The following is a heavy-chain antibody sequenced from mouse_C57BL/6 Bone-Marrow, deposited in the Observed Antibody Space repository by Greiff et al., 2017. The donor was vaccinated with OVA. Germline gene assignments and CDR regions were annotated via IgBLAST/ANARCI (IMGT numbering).Heavy chain of an antibody. D-gene: IGHD4-1*02. CDR1: GFTFSDYG. Sequence: DVMLVASGGGLVKPGGSLKLSCAASGFTFSDYGMHWVRQAPEKGLEWVAYISSGSSTIYYADTVKGRFTISRDNAKNTLFLQMTSLRSEDTAMYYCARASTGFDYWGQGTTLTVSS. J-gene: IGHJ2*01. CDR3: ARASTGFDY. CDR2: ISSGSSTI. V-gene: IGHV5-17*01.